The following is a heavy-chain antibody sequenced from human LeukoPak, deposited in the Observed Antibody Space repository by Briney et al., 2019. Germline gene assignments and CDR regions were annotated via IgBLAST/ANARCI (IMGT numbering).Heavy chain of an antibody. Sequence: SGPTLVNPTQTLTLTCTFSGFSLSTSGMRVSWIRQPPGKALEWLARIDWDDDKFYSTSLKTRLTISKDTSKNQVVLTMTNMDPVDTATYYCVRISPYGSGTWSDYWGQGTLVTVSS. V-gene: IGHV2-70*04. CDR2: IDWDDDK. CDR3: VRISPYGSGTWSDY. J-gene: IGHJ4*02. D-gene: IGHD3-10*01. CDR1: GFSLSTSGMR.